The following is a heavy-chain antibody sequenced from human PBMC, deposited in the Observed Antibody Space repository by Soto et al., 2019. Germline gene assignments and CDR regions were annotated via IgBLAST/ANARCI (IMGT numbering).Heavy chain of an antibody. D-gene: IGHD2-15*01. V-gene: IGHV4-59*01. CDR2: VYYFGTT. CDR3: GTDSRGYFEG. CDR1: GGPFTTYY. Sequence: QVRLQESGPGLVEPSKTLSLTCNVSGGPFTTYYWSWIRQLPGKGLEWIGYVYYFGTTNYNPCLQSRLTISLVTSETHFPLSLSTVATADTAGSYCGTDSRGYFEGWGRGTLVTVSS. J-gene: IGHJ2*01.